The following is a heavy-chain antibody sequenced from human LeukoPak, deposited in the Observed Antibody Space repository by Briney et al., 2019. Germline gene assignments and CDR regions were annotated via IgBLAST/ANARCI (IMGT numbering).Heavy chain of an antibody. V-gene: IGHV3-11*06. J-gene: IGHJ4*02. CDR1: GFIFSDYY. D-gene: IGHD6-13*01. CDR2: ISSDSSYT. CDR3: ARLHSTAAAGTYDY. Sequence: GGSLRLPCAASGFIFSDYYMTWIRQAPGKGLDWISYISSDSSYTRYADSVKGRFTVSRDNAKNSLYLQMNSLRAEDTAVYYCARLHSTAAAGTYDYWGQGTLVTVSS.